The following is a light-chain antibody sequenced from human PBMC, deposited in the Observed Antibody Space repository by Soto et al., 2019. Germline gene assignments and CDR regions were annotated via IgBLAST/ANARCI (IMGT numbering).Light chain of an antibody. J-gene: IGKJ1*01. Sequence: EKAMAQSPVTLSVSPGERATLSCRASQSVGTHLAWYQQQPGQAPRLLIYGASSRATGIPDRFSGSGSGTDFTLTIGRLEPEDFAVYYCQQYGSIPWTFGQGTKVDIK. V-gene: IGKV3-20*01. CDR3: QQYGSIPWT. CDR2: GAS. CDR1: QSVGTH.